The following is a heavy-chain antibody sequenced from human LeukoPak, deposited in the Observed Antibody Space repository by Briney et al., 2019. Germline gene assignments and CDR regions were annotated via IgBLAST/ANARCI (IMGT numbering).Heavy chain of an antibody. CDR1: GFTFSDYY. J-gene: IGHJ4*02. CDR2: ISSSSSYT. Sequence: GGSLRLCCAASGFTFSDYYMSWIRQAPGKGLEWVSYISSSSSYTNYADSVKGRFTISRDNAKNSLYLQMNSLRAEDTAVYYCARGYYYDSSGYPYYFDYWGQGTLVTVSS. V-gene: IGHV3-11*05. D-gene: IGHD3-22*01. CDR3: ARGYYYDSSGYPYYFDY.